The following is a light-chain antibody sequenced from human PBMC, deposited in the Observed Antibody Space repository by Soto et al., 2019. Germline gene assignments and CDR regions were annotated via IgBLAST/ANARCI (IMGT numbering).Light chain of an antibody. J-gene: IGKJ1*01. V-gene: IGKV3-15*01. CDR1: QSVSSD. CDR3: QQYNNWPLWT. CDR2: GAS. Sequence: EIVMTQSPATLSVSPGERATLSCRASQSVSSDLAWYQQKPGQAPRLLMYGASARATGIPARFSGSWSGTEFTLTISSLQSEDSAVYYCQQYNNWPLWTFGQGTKVDIK.